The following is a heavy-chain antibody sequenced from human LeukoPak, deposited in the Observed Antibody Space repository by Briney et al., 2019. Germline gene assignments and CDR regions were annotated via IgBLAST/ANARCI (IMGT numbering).Heavy chain of an antibody. D-gene: IGHD2-2*03. CDR1: GFAFSSDA. J-gene: IGHJ3*01. Sequence: PGGSLRLSCAASGFAFSSDAMTWVRQPPGKGLEWVSTIDVSGDRTNYADSVKGRFTISRDNSKNTLYLQVNSLRVEDTAVYYCAKDGSNIIGASDAWGQGTMVTVSS. CDR2: IDVSGDRT. CDR3: AKDGSNIIGASDA. V-gene: IGHV3-23*01.